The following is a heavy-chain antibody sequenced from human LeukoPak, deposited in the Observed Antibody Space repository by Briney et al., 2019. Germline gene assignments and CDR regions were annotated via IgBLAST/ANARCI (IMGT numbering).Heavy chain of an antibody. CDR1: GGSISTNY. CDR3: ARRTWEFWFGP. J-gene: IGHJ5*02. D-gene: IGHD1-26*01. CDR2: IYHSGTT. V-gene: IGHV4-59*08. Sequence: SETLSLTCTVSGGSISTNYWSWIRQPPGKGLEWIGYIYHSGTTFYNPSLKSRVTISVDTSKNQFSLKLSSVTAADTAVYYCARRTWEFWFGPWGQGTLVTVSS.